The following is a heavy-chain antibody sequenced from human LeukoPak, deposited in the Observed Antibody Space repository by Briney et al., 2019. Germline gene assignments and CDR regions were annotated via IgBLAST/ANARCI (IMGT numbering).Heavy chain of an antibody. J-gene: IGHJ5*02. CDR1: GFSLSNFQ. CDR2: ISLDGSTE. V-gene: IGHV3-30-3*01. CDR3: MRDYMGWFDP. Sequence: GGSLRLSCVASGFSLSNFQMYWVRQAPGKGLEWVSIISLDGSTEFYADSVKGRFTISRDSASNTLHLEINNLRTEDTAVYYCMRDYMGWFDPWGQGTLVTVSS. D-gene: IGHD3-10*01.